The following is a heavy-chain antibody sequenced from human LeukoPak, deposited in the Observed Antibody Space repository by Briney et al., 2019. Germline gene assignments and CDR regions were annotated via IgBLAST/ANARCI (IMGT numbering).Heavy chain of an antibody. Sequence: GGSLRLSCAASGFTFSSYGMHWVRQAPGKGLEWVAVISYDGSNKYYADSVKGRFTISRDNSKNTLYLQMNSLRAEDTAVYYCARAPGAAAYPEYFQHWGQGTLVTVSS. V-gene: IGHV3-30*03. CDR3: ARAPGAAAYPEYFQH. CDR1: GFTFSSYG. CDR2: ISYDGSNK. J-gene: IGHJ1*01. D-gene: IGHD6-13*01.